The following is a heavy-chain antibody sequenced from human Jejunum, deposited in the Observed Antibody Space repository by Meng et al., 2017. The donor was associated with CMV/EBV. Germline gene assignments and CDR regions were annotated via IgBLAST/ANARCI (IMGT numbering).Heavy chain of an antibody. CDR2: IKYDGSST. CDR3: AKYCSSGACLDY. D-gene: IGHD2-15*01. J-gene: IGHJ4*02. CDR1: GFSFSDYW. Sequence: CAASGFSFSDYWMHWVRQVPGKGLVWVSRIKYDGSSTTYADSVKGRFTISRDNAQNTVYLQMNSLRAEDTAIYYCAKYCSSGACLDYWGQGTLVTVSS. V-gene: IGHV3-74*03.